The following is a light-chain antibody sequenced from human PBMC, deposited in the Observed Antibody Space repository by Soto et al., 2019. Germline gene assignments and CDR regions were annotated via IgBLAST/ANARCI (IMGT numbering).Light chain of an antibody. CDR2: AAS. Sequence: DIQLTQSPSFLSPSIGESVTITCRASQVISTSLAWSQVKPGKAPKLLIYAASTLESGVPSRFGATVSGTEFSLTITSLQPEDFATYYCQQLFDSPITFGQGTRLEIK. CDR3: QQLFDSPIT. J-gene: IGKJ5*01. V-gene: IGKV1-9*01. CDR1: QVISTS.